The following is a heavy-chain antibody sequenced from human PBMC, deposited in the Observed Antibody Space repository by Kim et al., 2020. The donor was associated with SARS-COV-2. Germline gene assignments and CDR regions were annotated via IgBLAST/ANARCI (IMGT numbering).Heavy chain of an antibody. Sequence: GGSLRLSCAASGFTFSSYWMHWVRQAPGKGLVWVSRINSDGSSTSYADSVKGRFTISRDNAKNTLYLQMNSLRAEDTAVYYCARDQDIVVVPAAYYYYYGMDVWGQGTTVTVSS. V-gene: IGHV3-74*01. CDR3: ARDQDIVVVPAAYYYYYGMDV. J-gene: IGHJ6*02. D-gene: IGHD2-2*01. CDR1: GFTFSSYW. CDR2: INSDGSST.